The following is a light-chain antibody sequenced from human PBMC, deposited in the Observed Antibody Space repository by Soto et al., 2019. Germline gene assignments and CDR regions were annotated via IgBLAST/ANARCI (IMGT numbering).Light chain of an antibody. CDR3: QQYGSYPLT. CDR1: QSVDSSY. V-gene: IGKV3-20*01. J-gene: IGKJ4*01. Sequence: EVVLTQSPGALSLSPGERATLSCRASQSVDSSYFAWYQQRPGQAPRLLIYETSTRATGIPDRFSGSGSGTDFTLTVSRLEPEDFAVYFCQQYGSYPLTFGVGTKVYIK. CDR2: ETS.